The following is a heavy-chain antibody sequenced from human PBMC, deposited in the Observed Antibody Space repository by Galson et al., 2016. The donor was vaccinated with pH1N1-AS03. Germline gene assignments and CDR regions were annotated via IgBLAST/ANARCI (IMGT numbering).Heavy chain of an antibody. D-gene: IGHD1-26*01. CDR3: ATPQSLKVGATSAFDL. CDR1: GYTLSAYY. Sequence: SVKVSCKASGYTLSAYYMHWVRQAPGRGLEWLGRINSKNGDTDYAPKFRDRLTMTRDTSITTAYLELRSLTSGDTALYYCATPQSLKVGATSAFDLWGRGTLVTVTS. V-gene: IGHV1-2*06. CDR2: INSKNGDT. J-gene: IGHJ2*01.